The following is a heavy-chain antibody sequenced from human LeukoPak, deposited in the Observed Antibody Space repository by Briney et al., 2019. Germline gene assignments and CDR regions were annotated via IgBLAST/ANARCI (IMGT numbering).Heavy chain of an antibody. CDR1: GGSFSGFY. Sequence: PSETLSLTCAVYGGSFSGFYWTWIRQPPGKGLEWIGEINHSGSTNYNPSLKSRVTISVDTSKNQFSLKLSSVTAADTAVYYCARVPVVVVAATQRYYYYYGMDVWGQGTTVTVSS. V-gene: IGHV4-34*01. CDR2: INHSGST. CDR3: ARVPVVVVAATQRYYYYYGMDV. D-gene: IGHD2-15*01. J-gene: IGHJ6*02.